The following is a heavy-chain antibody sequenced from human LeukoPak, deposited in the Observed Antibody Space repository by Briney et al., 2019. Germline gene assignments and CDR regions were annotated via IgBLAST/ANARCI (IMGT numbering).Heavy chain of an antibody. J-gene: IGHJ6*03. CDR2: IYYSGTT. Sequence: SETLSLTCTVSGGSISSSNYYWGWIRQPPGKALEWIGTIYYSGTTYYNPSLESRVTISEDTSKNQFSLTLRSVTAADTAVYYCARQISDYYYYYMDVWGKGTTVTVSS. CDR1: GGSISSSNYY. V-gene: IGHV4-39*01. CDR3: ARQISDYYYYYMDV. D-gene: IGHD3-10*01.